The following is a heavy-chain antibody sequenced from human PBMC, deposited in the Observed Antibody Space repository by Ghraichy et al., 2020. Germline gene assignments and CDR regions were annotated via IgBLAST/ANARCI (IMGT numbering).Heavy chain of an antibody. CDR2: IYYSGST. CDR1: GGSISSDDFY. D-gene: IGHD2-21*02. J-gene: IGHJ5*02. CDR3: ANTMVVTEWDWFDP. V-gene: IGHV4-30-4*01. Sequence: SETLSLTCTVSGGSISSDDFYWSWIRHSPGKGLEWIGYIYYSGSTYYNPSLKSRVNISIDTSKNQFSLKLSSVTVADTAVYYCANTMVVTEWDWFDPWGQGTLVTVSS.